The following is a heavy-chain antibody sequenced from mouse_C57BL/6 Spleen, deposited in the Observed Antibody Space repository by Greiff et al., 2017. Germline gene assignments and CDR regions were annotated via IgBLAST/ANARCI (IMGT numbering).Heavy chain of an antibody. CDR2: IRNKANGYTT. V-gene: IGHV7-3*01. J-gene: IGHJ2*01. CDR1: GFTFTDYY. D-gene: IGHD4-1*01. CDR3: ARYLGRFDY. Sequence: VQLKESGGGLVQPGGSLSLSCAASGFTFTDYYMSWVRQPPGKALEWLGFIRNKANGYTTEYSASVKGRFTISRDNSQSILYLQMNALRAEDSATYYCARYLGRFDYWGQGTTLTVSS.